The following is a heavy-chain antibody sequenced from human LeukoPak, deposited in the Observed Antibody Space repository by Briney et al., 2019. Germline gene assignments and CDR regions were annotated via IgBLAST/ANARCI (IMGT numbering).Heavy chain of an antibody. CDR2: INHSVST. CDR1: GGSFSGYY. D-gene: IGHD5-18*01. V-gene: IGHV4-34*01. Sequence: SETLSLTCAVYGGSFSGYYWSWIRQPPGKGLEWSGEINHSVSTNYNPSLKSRVTISVDTSKNQCSLKLSSVTAADTAVYYCARRKIQLWSNRYYFDYWGQGTLVTVSS. CDR3: ARRKIQLWSNRYYFDY. J-gene: IGHJ4*02.